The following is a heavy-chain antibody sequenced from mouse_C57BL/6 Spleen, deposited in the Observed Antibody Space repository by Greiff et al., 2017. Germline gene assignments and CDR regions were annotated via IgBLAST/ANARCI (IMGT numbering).Heavy chain of an antibody. CDR1: GYTFTSYW. CDR2: IDPSDSYT. CDR3: ELLRYAMDY. Sequence: VQLQQPGAELVKPGASVKLSCKASGYTFTSYWMQWVKQRPGQGLEWIGEIDPSDSYTNYNQKFKGKATLTVDTSSSTAYMQLSSLTSEDSAVYYCELLRYAMDYWGQGTSVTVSS. J-gene: IGHJ4*01. V-gene: IGHV1-50*01. D-gene: IGHD1-1*01.